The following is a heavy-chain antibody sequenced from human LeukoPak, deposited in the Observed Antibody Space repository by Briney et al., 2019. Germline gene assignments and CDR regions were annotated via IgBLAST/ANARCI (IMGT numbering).Heavy chain of an antibody. CDR2: MNPNSGNK. J-gene: IGHJ6*03. V-gene: IGHV1-8*01. CDR3: ARGPQWRGDSYYMDV. D-gene: IGHD6-19*01. Sequence: ASVNVSCKASGYTFTNFDINWVRQATGQGLEWMGWMNPNSGNKGYAQKFQGRVTMTMNTSITTAYMELSSLRSEDTAVYYCARGPQWRGDSYYMDVWGRGTTVTVSS. CDR1: GYTFTNFD.